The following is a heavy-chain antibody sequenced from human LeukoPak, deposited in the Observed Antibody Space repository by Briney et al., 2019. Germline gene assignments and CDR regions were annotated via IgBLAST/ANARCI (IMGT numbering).Heavy chain of an antibody. D-gene: IGHD2-2*01. Sequence: GGSLRLSCAASGFTFSSYGMHWVRQAPGKGLEWVAVIWYDGSNKYYADSVKGRFTISRDNSKNTLYLQMNSLRAEDTAVYYCARVKYCSSSSCYSTFDYWGQGTLVTVSS. V-gene: IGHV3-33*01. J-gene: IGHJ4*02. CDR1: GFTFSSYG. CDR3: ARVKYCSSSSCYSTFDY. CDR2: IWYDGSNK.